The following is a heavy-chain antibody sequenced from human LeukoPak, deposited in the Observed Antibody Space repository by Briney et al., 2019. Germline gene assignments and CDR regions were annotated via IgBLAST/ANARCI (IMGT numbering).Heavy chain of an antibody. CDR2: MNPNSVNT. D-gene: IGHD6-6*01. J-gene: IGHJ4*02. CDR3: ARARWQLVPYFDS. Sequence: ASVKVSCKASGYTFTSYDINWVRQATGQGLEWMGWMNPNSVNTGYAQKFQGRVTITRNTSISTAYMELGSLRSDDTAVYYCARARWQLVPYFDSWGQGTLVTVSS. CDR1: GYTFTSYD. V-gene: IGHV1-8*03.